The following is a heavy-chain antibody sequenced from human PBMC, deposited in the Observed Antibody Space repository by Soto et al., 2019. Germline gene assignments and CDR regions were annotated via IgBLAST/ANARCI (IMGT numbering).Heavy chain of an antibody. J-gene: IGHJ3*02. V-gene: IGHV1-46*01. CDR2: INPSGGST. D-gene: IGHD2-2*01. CDR3: ARDLGVPAAMGAFGN. Sequence: ASVKVSCKASGYTFTSYYMHWVRQAPGQGLEWMGIINPSGGSTSYAQKFQGRVTMTRDTSTSTVYMELSSLRPEDTAVYYCARDLGVPAAMGAFGNWGQGTMDTVAS. CDR1: GYTFTSYY.